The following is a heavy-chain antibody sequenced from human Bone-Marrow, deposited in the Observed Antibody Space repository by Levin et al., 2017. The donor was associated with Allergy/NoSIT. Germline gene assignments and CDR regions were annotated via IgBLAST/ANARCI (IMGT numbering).Heavy chain of an antibody. CDR3: ARVPLEYDLLYLLTH. CDR2: ISGYNDNT. V-gene: IGHV1-18*01. D-gene: IGHD2/OR15-2a*01. Sequence: GESLKISCKASGYTFTSYGISWVRQAPGQGLECMGWISGYNDNTNYVQKFQGRVTMTTDTSTSTAFMELRSLRSDDTAVYYCARVPLEYDLLYLLTHWGQGTQVTVSS. J-gene: IGHJ4*02. CDR1: GYTFTSYG.